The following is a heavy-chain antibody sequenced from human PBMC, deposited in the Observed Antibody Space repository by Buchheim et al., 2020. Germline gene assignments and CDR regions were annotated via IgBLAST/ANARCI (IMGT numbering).Heavy chain of an antibody. V-gene: IGHV4-34*01. CDR3: ARGKRYCSSTSCYLVWFDP. D-gene: IGHD2-2*01. CDR1: GGSFSGYY. CDR2: INHSGST. Sequence: QVQLQQWGAGLLKPSETLSLTCAVYGGSFSGYYWSWIRQPPGKGLEWIGEINHSGSTNYNPSLKSRVTISVDTSKNQFSLKLSSVTAADTAVYYCARGKRYCSSTSCYLVWFDPWGQGTL. J-gene: IGHJ5*02.